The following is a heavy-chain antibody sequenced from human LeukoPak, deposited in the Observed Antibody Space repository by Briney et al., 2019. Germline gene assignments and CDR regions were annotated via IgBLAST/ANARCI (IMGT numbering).Heavy chain of an antibody. CDR3: ARHPSNSGSYYFDY. J-gene: IGHJ4*02. Sequence: GGSLRLSCAAFGFTFSSYSMNWVRQAPGKGLEWVSYISSSSSTIYYADSVKGRFTISRDNAKNSLYLQMNSLRAEDTAVYYCARHPSNSGSYYFDYWGQGTLVTVSS. CDR1: GFTFSSYS. V-gene: IGHV3-48*01. D-gene: IGHD1-26*01. CDR2: ISSSSSTI.